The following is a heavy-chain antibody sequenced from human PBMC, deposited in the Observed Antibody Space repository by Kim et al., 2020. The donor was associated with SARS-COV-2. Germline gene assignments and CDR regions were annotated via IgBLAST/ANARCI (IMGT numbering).Heavy chain of an antibody. CDR2: ISYDGSNK. CDR3: ARDLTSYSSSWYFDY. J-gene: IGHJ4*02. CDR1: EFTFSSYA. D-gene: IGHD6-13*01. V-gene: IGHV3-30*04. Sequence: GGSLRLSCAASEFTFSSYAMHWVRQAPGKGLEWVALISYDGSNKYYADSLKGRFTISRDNSKNTLYLQTNSLRTEDTAVYYCARDLTSYSSSWYFDYWGQGTLVTVSS.